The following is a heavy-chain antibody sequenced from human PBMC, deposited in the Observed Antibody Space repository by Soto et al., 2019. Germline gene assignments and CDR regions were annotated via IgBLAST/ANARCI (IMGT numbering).Heavy chain of an antibody. CDR2: ISATGGST. D-gene: IGHD6-13*01. V-gene: IGHV3-23*01. J-gene: IGHJ4*02. CDR1: GFTFSDYA. CDR3: AKQRMGSSWYRDFDS. Sequence: EVQLLESGGGLVQPGGSVRLSCAASGFTFSDYALSWVRQAPGKGLEWISVISATGGSTYYADSVKGRFTISRDDSNNTVSLQMNTLRAEDSAVYYCAKQRMGSSWYRDFDSWGQGNLVTVSS.